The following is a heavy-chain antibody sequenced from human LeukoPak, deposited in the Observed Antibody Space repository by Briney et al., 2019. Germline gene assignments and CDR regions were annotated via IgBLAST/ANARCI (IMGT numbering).Heavy chain of an antibody. D-gene: IGHD3-22*01. CDR3: AIDSSGRWFDP. V-gene: IGHV4-38-2*01. Sequence: IGSIYDSGRTYYTPSLKSRVTISVDTSKNQFSLKLSSVTAADTAVYYCAIDSSGRWFDPWGQGTLVXVS. J-gene: IGHJ5*02. CDR2: IYDSGRT.